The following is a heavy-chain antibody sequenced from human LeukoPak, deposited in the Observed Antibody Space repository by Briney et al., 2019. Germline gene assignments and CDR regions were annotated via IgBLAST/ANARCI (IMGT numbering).Heavy chain of an antibody. D-gene: IGHD2-2*01. CDR1: GGSISSSSYY. CDR2: INHSGST. Sequence: PSETLSLTCTVSGGSISSSSYYWGWIRQPPGKGLEWIGEINHSGSTNYNPSLKSRVTISVDTSKNQFSLKLSSVTAADTAVYYCARPKVPAARYYYYMDVWGKGTTVTVSS. J-gene: IGHJ6*03. CDR3: ARPKVPAARYYYYMDV. V-gene: IGHV4-39*07.